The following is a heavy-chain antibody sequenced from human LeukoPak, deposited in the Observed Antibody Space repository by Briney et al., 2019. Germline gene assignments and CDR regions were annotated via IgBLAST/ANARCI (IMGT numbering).Heavy chain of an antibody. CDR2: IYTSGST. J-gene: IGHJ4*02. D-gene: IGHD6-6*01. Sequence: SETLSLTCTVSGASISSYYWSWIRQPAGKGLEWIGRIYTSGSTNYNPSLKSRDTMSVDTSRNQFSLKLNSVTAADTAVYYCARVSGSSVDYWGQGTLVTVSS. CDR1: GASISSYY. CDR3: ARVSGSSVDY. V-gene: IGHV4-4*07.